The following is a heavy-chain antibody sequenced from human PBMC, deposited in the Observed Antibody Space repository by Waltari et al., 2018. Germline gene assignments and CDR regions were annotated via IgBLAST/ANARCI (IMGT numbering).Heavy chain of an antibody. CDR2: IYHSGGT. V-gene: IGHV4-38-2*01. J-gene: IGHJ4*02. CDR3: ASLRSIVVVPAAIPVLFDY. CDR1: GYSISSGYY. Sequence: QVQLQESGPGLVKPSETLSLTCAVSGYSISSGYYWGWIRQPPGKGLGWIGSIYHSGGTYYNPSLKSRVTISVATSKNQFSLKLSSVTAADTAVYYCASLRSIVVVPAAIPVLFDYWGQGTLVTVSS. D-gene: IGHD2-2*02.